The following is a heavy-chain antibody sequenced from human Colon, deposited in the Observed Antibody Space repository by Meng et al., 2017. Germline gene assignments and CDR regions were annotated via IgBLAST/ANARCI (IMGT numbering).Heavy chain of an antibody. J-gene: IGHJ4*02. Sequence: QLQLPEYGSGRVNPSQPLSLTCAVSGGSISSVGYSWSWIRQPPGKGLEWIGYIYHSGSTYYNPSLKSRVTMTTDTSSSTAYMELRSLRSDDTAVYYCTRDSPLVASIYYLEYWGQGTLVTVSS. D-gene: IGHD5-12*01. V-gene: IGHV4-30-2*01. CDR1: GGSISSVGYS. CDR2: IYHSGST. CDR3: TRDSPLVASIYYLEY.